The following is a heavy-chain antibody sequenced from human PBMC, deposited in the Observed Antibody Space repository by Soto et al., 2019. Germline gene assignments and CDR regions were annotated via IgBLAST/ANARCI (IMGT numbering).Heavy chain of an antibody. J-gene: IGHJ6*02. CDR2: INHSGST. CDR1: GGSFSGYY. D-gene: IGHD3-3*01. Sequence: SETLSLTCAVYGGSFSGYYWSWIRQPPGKGLEWIGEINHSGSTNYNPSLKSRVTISVDTSKNQFSLKLSSVTAADTAVYYCARDSLISRITIFGVVIGQPHNYYYYGMDVWGQGTTVTVS. CDR3: ARDSLISRITIFGVVIGQPHNYYYYGMDV. V-gene: IGHV4-34*01.